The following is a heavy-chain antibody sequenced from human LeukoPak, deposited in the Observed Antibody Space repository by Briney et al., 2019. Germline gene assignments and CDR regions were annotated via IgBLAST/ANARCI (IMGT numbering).Heavy chain of an antibody. CDR2: IYYSGST. D-gene: IGHD2-2*01. CDR3: ARDSHSSTLGFDP. V-gene: IGHV4-31*03. CDR1: GGSISSGGYY. Sequence: PSQTLSLTCTVSGGSISSGGYYWSWIRQHPGKGLEWIGYIYYSGSTYYNPSLKSRVTISVDTSKNQFSLKLSSVTAADTAVYYCARDSHSSTLGFDPWGQGTLVTVSS. J-gene: IGHJ5*02.